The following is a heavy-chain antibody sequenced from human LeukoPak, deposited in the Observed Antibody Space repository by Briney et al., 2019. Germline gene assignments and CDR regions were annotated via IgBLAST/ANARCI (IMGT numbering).Heavy chain of an antibody. V-gene: IGHV3-53*01. CDR2: IYSGGST. D-gene: IGHD6-13*01. CDR3: ARLPIAAAGKRGYYFDY. J-gene: IGHJ4*02. CDR1: GFTVSSNY. Sequence: GGSLRLSCAASGFTVSSNYMSWARQAPGKGLEWVSVIYSGGSTYYADSVKGRFTISRDNSKNTLYLQMNSLRAEDTAVYYCARLPIAAAGKRGYYFDYWGQGTLVTVSS.